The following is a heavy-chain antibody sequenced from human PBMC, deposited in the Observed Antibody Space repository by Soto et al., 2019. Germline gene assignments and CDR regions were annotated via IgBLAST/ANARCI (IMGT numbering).Heavy chain of an antibody. Sequence: EVQLVESGGGLVQPGGSLRLSCAASGFTFSSYWRHWVRQAPGKGLVWVSRINSDGSGTTYADSVKGRFTISRDNAKNTLYLQMNSLRVEDTAVYYCARGAYCAGDCSFPWGQGTLVTVSS. CDR3: ARGAYCAGDCSFP. J-gene: IGHJ5*02. D-gene: IGHD2-21*02. CDR2: INSDGSGT. V-gene: IGHV3-74*01. CDR1: GFTFSSYW.